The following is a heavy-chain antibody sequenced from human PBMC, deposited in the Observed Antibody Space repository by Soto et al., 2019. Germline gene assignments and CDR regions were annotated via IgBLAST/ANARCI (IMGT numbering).Heavy chain of an antibody. CDR1: GFTCSSYD. CDR2: ILVGGST. Sequence: PGGSLGLSCAASGFTCSSYDMSWVRQAPGKGLEWVSTILVGGSTHYPDSVKGRFTISRDNSKNTVFLQMNSLTAGDTAVYYCAKATATGGGAFDIRGQGTMVTVSS. V-gene: IGHV3-23*01. D-gene: IGHD2-8*02. CDR3: AKATATGGGAFDI. J-gene: IGHJ3*02.